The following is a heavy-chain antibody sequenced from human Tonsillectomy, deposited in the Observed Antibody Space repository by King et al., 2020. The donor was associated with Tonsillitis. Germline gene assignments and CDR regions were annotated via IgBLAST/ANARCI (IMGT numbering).Heavy chain of an antibody. V-gene: IGHV4-39*01. D-gene: IGHD2-21*02. Sequence: QVQLQESGPGLVKPSETLSLTCSVSGGSITTSSNYWGWIRQSPGKGLEWIGSIYYTGSTYYNPSLKSRVTISVDTSKNQFSLRLISVIAADTAVYYCARRVVTRRFWYIDLWGRGTVVTVSS. J-gene: IGHJ2*01. CDR1: GGSITTSSNY. CDR2: IYYTGST. CDR3: ARRVVTRRFWYIDL.